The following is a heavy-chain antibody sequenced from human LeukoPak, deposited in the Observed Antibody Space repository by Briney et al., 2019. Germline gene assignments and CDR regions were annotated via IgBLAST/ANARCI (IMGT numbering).Heavy chain of an antibody. D-gene: IGHD3-9*01. CDR2: IYYSGST. CDR3: ARRNDDILTGYYLDY. V-gene: IGHV4-39*01. CDR1: GGSISSSSYC. Sequence: PSETLSLTCTVSGGSISSSSYCWGWIRQPPGKGLEWIGSIYYSGSTYYNPSLKSRVTISVDTSKNQFSLKLSSVTAADTAVYYCARRNDDILTGYYLDYWGQGTLVTVSS. J-gene: IGHJ4*02.